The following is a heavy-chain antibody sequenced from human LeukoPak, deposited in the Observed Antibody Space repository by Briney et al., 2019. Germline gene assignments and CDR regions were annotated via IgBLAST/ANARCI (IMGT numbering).Heavy chain of an antibody. D-gene: IGHD3-22*01. CDR1: GLPFSSYT. V-gene: IGHV3-21*01. CDR3: GRTFSGYYYFEY. Sequence: PGGSLRLLCALSGLPFSSYTMHWLRQAPGRGLEWVSSISTSGAYINYAASVKGRFTISRDNAKNSLFLQMNSLRDEDTAVYYCGRTFSGYYYFEYWGQGTLVTVSS. CDR2: ISTSGAYI. J-gene: IGHJ4*02.